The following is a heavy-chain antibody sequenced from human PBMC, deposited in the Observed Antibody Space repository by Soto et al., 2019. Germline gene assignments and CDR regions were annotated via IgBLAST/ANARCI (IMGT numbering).Heavy chain of an antibody. CDR2: IIPIFGTA. CDR3: ARLRDYIVFVPAAIGDYYYYGMDV. D-gene: IGHD2-2*01. Sequence: GASVKVSCKASGGTFSSYAISWVRQAPGQGLEWMGGIIPIFGTANYAQKFQGRVTITADESTSTAYMELSSLRSEDTAVYYCARLRDYIVFVPAAIGDYYYYGMDVWGQGTMVTVST. J-gene: IGHJ6*01. CDR1: GGTFSSYA. V-gene: IGHV1-69*13.